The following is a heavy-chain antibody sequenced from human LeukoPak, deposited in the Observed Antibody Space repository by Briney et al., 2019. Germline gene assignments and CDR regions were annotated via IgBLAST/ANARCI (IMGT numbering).Heavy chain of an antibody. CDR2: ISAGGDLT. J-gene: IGHJ3*01. D-gene: IGHD1-26*01. V-gene: IGHV3-23*01. CDR1: RFSFSAYP. CDR3: AKSLLTTASGTGRAFDL. Sequence: GGSLRLSCAASRFSFSAYPMGWVRRAPGRGLEWVSGISAGGDLTFHADPVKGRFTISRDNSKDTLYLQMNSLRADDTAEYYCAKSLLTTASGTGRAFDLWGQGTMVTVSS.